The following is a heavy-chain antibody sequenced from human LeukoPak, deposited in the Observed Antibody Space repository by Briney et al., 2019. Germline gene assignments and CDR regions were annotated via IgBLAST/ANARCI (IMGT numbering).Heavy chain of an antibody. CDR2: ISYDGSNK. CDR1: GFTFSSYA. D-gene: IGHD3-16*02. CDR3: ARDVLYDYVWGSYRQTPPYFDY. V-gene: IGHV3-30*04. J-gene: IGHJ4*02. Sequence: GGSLRLSCAASGFTFSSYAMHWVRQAPGKGLEWVAVISYDGSNKYYADSVKGRFTISRDNAKNSLYLQMNSLRAEDTAVYYCARDVLYDYVWGSYRQTPPYFDYWGQGTLVTVSS.